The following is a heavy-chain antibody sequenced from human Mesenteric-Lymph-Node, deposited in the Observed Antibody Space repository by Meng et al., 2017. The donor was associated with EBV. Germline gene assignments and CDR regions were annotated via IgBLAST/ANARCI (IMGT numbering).Heavy chain of an antibody. Sequence: QRQLQKSGPVLVKPSETLSLTCTVSGGSISSSSYYWGWIRQPPGKGLEWIGSIYYSGSTYYNPSLKSRVTISVDTSKNQFSLNLSSVTAADTAVYYCARTNYGDYNWFDPWGQGTLVTVSS. CDR3: ARTNYGDYNWFDP. CDR2: IYYSGST. CDR1: GGSISSSSYY. V-gene: IGHV4-39*07. J-gene: IGHJ5*02. D-gene: IGHD4-17*01.